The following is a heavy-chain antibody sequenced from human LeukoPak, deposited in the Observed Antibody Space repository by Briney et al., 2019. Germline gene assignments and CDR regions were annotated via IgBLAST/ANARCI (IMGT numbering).Heavy chain of an antibody. D-gene: IGHD5-24*01. Sequence: GGSLRLSCAVSGFTFSSYAMSWVRQAPGKGLEWVSGISGSGASTYYADSVKGRFTISRDNSKNTLYLQMNSLRAEDTAVYYCARVYGDGFTFDGMDVWGQGTTVTVSS. J-gene: IGHJ6*02. CDR1: GFTFSSYA. V-gene: IGHV3-23*01. CDR3: ARVYGDGFTFDGMDV. CDR2: ISGSGAST.